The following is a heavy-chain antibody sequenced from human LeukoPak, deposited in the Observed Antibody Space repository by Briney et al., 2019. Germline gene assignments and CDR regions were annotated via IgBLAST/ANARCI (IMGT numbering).Heavy chain of an antibody. CDR1: IDSFSNYH. CDR3: AREPRGHQTQYYYDTSGHNWFDP. CDR2: VNESGGT. J-gene: IGHJ5*02. D-gene: IGHD3-22*01. Sequence: SETLSLTCAVYIDSFSNYHWNWIRQTPAKGMEWIGEVNESGGTNISPSLRSRVILSVDTSKNQFSLKLISVTVADTAIYYCAREPRGHQTQYYYDTSGHNWFDPWGQGTLVTVSS. V-gene: IGHV4-34*01.